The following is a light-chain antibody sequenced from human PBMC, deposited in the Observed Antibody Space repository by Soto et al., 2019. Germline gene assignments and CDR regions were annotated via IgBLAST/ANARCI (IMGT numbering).Light chain of an antibody. V-gene: IGKV3-11*01. CDR3: QQRSNWPLT. CDR1: QSVGSY. Sequence: EIVLTQSPATLSLSPGERATLTCRASQSVGSYLAWYQQKPGQAPRLLIYDASSRATGIPARFSGSGSGTDFTLTISSLEPVDFAVYYCQQRSNWPLTFGGGTKVDIK. J-gene: IGKJ4*01. CDR2: DAS.